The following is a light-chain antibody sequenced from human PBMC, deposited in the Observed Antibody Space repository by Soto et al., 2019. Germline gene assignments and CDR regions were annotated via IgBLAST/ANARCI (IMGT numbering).Light chain of an antibody. V-gene: IGLV2-23*01. J-gene: IGLJ2*01. CDR2: EGS. Sequence: QSVLTQPASVSGSPGQSITISCTGTSSDVGSYNRVSWYQQHPVKAPKLMIYEGSKRPSGVSNRFSGSKSGNTASLTISGLQAEDEADYYCCSSAGSSTVVFGGGTKVTVL. CDR3: CSSAGSSTVV. CDR1: SSDVGSYNR.